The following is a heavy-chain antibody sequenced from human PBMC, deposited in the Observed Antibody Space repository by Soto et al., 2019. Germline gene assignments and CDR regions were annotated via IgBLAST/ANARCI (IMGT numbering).Heavy chain of an antibody. CDR2: ISSSSSYT. D-gene: IGHD6-19*01. J-gene: IGHJ6*02. CDR3: AGGYSSGWYKGYGMDV. CDR1: GFTFSSYA. Sequence: GGSLRLSCAASGFTFSSYAMSWVRQAPGKGLEWVSYISSSSSYTNYADSVKGRFTISRDNAKNSLYLQMNSLRAEDTAVYYCAGGYSSGWYKGYGMDVWGQGTTVTVSS. V-gene: IGHV3-21*05.